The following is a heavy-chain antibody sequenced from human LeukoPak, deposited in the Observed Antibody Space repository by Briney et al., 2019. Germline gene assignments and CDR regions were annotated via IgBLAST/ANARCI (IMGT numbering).Heavy chain of an antibody. CDR1: GGSISSYY. Sequence: SETLYLTCNGSGGSISSYYGSWIRQPPGKGLGLIGHIFGSGNTNYNPSLKSRLTMSVDTSKNDFSLQLTSVTAADTAVYYCARGTGWLPDWWGQGTLVTVSS. V-gene: IGHV4-59*01. J-gene: IGHJ4*02. CDR3: ARGTGWLPDW. D-gene: IGHD6-19*01. CDR2: IFGSGNT.